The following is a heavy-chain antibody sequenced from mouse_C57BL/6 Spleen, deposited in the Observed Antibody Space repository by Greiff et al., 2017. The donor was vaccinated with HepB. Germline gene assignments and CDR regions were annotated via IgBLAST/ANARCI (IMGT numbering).Heavy chain of an antibody. D-gene: IGHD1-1*01. V-gene: IGHV1-82*01. J-gene: IGHJ2*01. CDR2: IYPGDGDT. CDR3: ARHRIYYYGRSYDY. CDR1: GYAFSSSW. Sequence: QVQLQQSGPELVKPGASVKISCKASGYAFSSSWMNWVKQRPGKGLEWIGRIYPGDGDTNYNGKFKGKATLTADKSSSTAYMQLSSLTSEDSAVYFCARHRIYYYGRSYDYWGQGTTLTVSS.